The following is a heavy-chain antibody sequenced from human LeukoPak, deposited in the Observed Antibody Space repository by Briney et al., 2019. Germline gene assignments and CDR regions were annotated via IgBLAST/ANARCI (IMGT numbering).Heavy chain of an antibody. J-gene: IGHJ6*03. CDR1: GYTFTGYY. CDR3: ARKVPSPISWRNYYMDV. D-gene: IGHD2-15*01. V-gene: IGHV1-2*06. Sequence: ASVKVSCKASGYTFTGYYMHWVRQAPGQGLEWMGRINPNSGGTNYAQKFQGRVTMTRDTSISTAYMELSRLRSDDTAVYYCARKVPSPISWRNYYMDVWGKGTTVTVSS. CDR2: INPNSGGT.